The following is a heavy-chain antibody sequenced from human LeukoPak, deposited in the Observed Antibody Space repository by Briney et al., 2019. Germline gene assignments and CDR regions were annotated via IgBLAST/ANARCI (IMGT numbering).Heavy chain of an antibody. V-gene: IGHV3-23*01. D-gene: IGHD3-10*02. CDR2: ISSTGGTT. CDR1: GFTFSSYG. Sequence: GGTLRLSCAASGFTFSSYGMSWVRQAPGKGLEWVSAISSTGGTTYYADSVKGRFTISRDNSKNTLYLQMNSLRAEDTAVYYCAELGITMIGGVWGKGTTVTISS. J-gene: IGHJ6*04. CDR3: AELGITMIGGV.